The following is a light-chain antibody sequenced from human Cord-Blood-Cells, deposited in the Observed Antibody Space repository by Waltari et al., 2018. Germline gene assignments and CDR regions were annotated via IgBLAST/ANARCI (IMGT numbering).Light chain of an antibody. CDR2: AAS. CDR3: QQSYSTPRT. J-gene: IGKJ1*01. V-gene: IGKV1-39*01. Sequence: DIQMTPSPSSLSASVGDRVTITCRASQSISIYLNWYQQKPGNAPNLLIYAASSLQSGVPSRFSGSGSGTDFTLTISSLQPEDFATYYCQQSYSTPRTFGQGTKVEIK. CDR1: QSISIY.